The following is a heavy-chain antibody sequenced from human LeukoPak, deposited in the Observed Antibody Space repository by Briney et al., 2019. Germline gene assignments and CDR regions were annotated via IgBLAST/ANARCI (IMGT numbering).Heavy chain of an antibody. Sequence: SETLSLTCAVSGGSISSGGYSWSWIRQPPGKGLEWIGYIYHSGSTYYNPSLKSRVTISVDRSKNQFSLKLSSVTAADTAVYYCARVQVAARLRTYYGMDVWGQGTTVTVSS. CDR1: GGSISSGGYS. CDR3: ARVQVAARLRTYYGMDV. CDR2: IYHSGST. J-gene: IGHJ6*02. V-gene: IGHV4-30-2*01. D-gene: IGHD6-6*01.